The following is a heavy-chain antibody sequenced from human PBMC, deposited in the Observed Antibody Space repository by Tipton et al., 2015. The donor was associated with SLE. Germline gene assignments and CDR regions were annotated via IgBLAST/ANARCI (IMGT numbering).Heavy chain of an antibody. CDR3: ARAGYCSTTSCHWYFDL. V-gene: IGHV4-38-2*01. CDR1: GSSFSSGYF. J-gene: IGHJ2*01. CDR2: IYHTAST. D-gene: IGHD2-2*01. Sequence: LRLSCAVSGSSFSSGYFWAWIRQPPGNGLEWIGSIYHTASTYYNPSLQSRVTISVDTSRNRFSLKLTSVTAADTAVYYCARAGYCSTTSCHWYFDLWGRGTLVTVSS.